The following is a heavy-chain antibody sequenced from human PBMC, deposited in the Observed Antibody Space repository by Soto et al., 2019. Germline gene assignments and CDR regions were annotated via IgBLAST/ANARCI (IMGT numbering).Heavy chain of an antibody. V-gene: IGHV3-21*01. J-gene: IGHJ4*02. CDR1: GFTFSSYS. D-gene: IGHD5-12*01. Sequence: EVQLVESGGGLVKPGGSLRLSCAASGFTFSSYSMNWVRQAPGKGLEWVSSISSSSSYIYYADSVKGRFTISRDNAKNSLDLQMNSLRAEDTAVYYCARDGIGGYNPWGQGTLVTVSS. CDR2: ISSSSSYI. CDR3: ARDGIGGYNP.